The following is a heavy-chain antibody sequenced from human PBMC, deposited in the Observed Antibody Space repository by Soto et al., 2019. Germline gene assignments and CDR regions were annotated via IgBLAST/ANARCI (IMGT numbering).Heavy chain of an antibody. J-gene: IGHJ6*02. Sequence: ASVKVSCKASGGTFSSYSISWVRQAPGQGLEWMGGIIPIFGTANYAQKFQGRVTITADESTSTAYMELSSLRSEDTAVYYCARGGYSSGWWEVYYYYGMDVWGHWTTVTVSS. CDR3: ARGGYSSGWWEVYYYYGMDV. CDR2: IIPIFGTA. D-gene: IGHD6-19*01. V-gene: IGHV1-69*13. CDR1: GGTFSSYS.